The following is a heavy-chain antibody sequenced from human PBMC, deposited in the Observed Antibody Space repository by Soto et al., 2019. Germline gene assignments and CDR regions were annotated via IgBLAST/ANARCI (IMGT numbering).Heavy chain of an antibody. V-gene: IGHV1-69*08. J-gene: IGHJ5*02. CDR3: ARDYGDYVAWFDP. D-gene: IGHD4-17*01. Sequence: QVQLVQSGAEVKKPGSSVKVSCKASGGTFSSYTISWVRQAPGQGLEWMGRIIPILGIANYAQKFQGRVTITADKSTSTAYMELSSLRSEDTAVYYCARDYGDYVAWFDPLGQGTLVTVSS. CDR1: GGTFSSYT. CDR2: IIPILGIA.